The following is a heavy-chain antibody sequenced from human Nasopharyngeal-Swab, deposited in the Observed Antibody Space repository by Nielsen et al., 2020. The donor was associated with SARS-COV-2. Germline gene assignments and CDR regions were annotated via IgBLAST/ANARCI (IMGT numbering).Heavy chain of an antibody. J-gene: IGHJ4*02. CDR3: ASDRRSGTSSLRFDC. Sequence: SQTLSLPCAISGDRVPSNSATWNWIRQSPSRGLEWLGRTYYRSTWYNDYAVSVKSRITINSDTSKNQFPLQLNSVTPEDTAVYYCASDRRSGTSSLRFDCWGQGILVTVSS. D-gene: IGHD6-6*01. V-gene: IGHV6-1*01. CDR2: TYYRSTWYN. CDR1: GDRVPSNSAT.